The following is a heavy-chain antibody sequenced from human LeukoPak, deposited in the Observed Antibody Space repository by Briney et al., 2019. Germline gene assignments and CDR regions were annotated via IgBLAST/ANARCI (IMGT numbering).Heavy chain of an antibody. CDR3: ARAMVRGERYMDV. CDR1: GYSFTGYY. V-gene: IGHV1-2*02. CDR2: INPNSGDT. J-gene: IGHJ6*03. D-gene: IGHD3-10*01. Sequence: ASVKVSCKASGYSFTGYYMHWVRQAPGQGLEWMGWINPNSGDTKYAQKFQGRVTMTRDTSISTAYMELTRLRSDDTAVYYCARAMVRGERYMDVWGKGTTVTVSS.